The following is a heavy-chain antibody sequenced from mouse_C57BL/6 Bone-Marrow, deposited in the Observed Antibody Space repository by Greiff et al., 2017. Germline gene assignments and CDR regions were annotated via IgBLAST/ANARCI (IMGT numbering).Heavy chain of an antibody. CDR3: ARAYSFAY. J-gene: IGHJ3*01. CDR1: GYTFTDYY. V-gene: IGHV1-19*01. Sequence: VQLKESGPVLVKPGASVKMSCKASGYTFTDYYMNWVKQSHGKSLEWIGVINPYNGGTSYNQKFKGKATLTVDKSSSIAYMELNSLTSEDSAVYYCARAYSFAYWGQGTLVTVSA. CDR2: INPYNGGT. D-gene: IGHD2-10*01.